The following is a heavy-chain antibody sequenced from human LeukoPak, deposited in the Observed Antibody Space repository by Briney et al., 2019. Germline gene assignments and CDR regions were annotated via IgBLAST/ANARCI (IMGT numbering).Heavy chain of an antibody. CDR1: GGSISSSSYY. V-gene: IGHV4-39*07. Sequence: SQTLSLTCTVSGGSISSSSYYWGWIRQPPGKGLEWIGSIYYSGSTYYNPSLKSRVTISVDTSKNQFSLKLSSVTAADTAVYYCARILYSGSFLYFDYWGQGTLVTVSS. CDR2: IYYSGST. D-gene: IGHD1-26*01. J-gene: IGHJ4*02. CDR3: ARILYSGSFLYFDY.